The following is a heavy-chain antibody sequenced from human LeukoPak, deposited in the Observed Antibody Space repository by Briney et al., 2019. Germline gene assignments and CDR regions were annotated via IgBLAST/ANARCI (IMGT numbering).Heavy chain of an antibody. V-gene: IGHV3-53*01. D-gene: IGHD3-3*01. CDR3: ANNDFWSGYSFDY. J-gene: IGHJ4*02. Sequence: GSLRLSCAASGFTVSSNYMSWVRQAPGKGLEWVSVIYSCGSTYYADSVKGRFTISRDNSKNTLYLQMNSLRAEDTAVYYCANNDFWSGYSFDYWGQGTLVTVSS. CDR1: GFTVSSNY. CDR2: IYSCGST.